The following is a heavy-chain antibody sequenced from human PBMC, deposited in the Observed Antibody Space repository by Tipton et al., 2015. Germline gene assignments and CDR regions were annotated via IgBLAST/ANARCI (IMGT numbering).Heavy chain of an antibody. Sequence: SLRLSCAASGFDFETYAMHWVRQVPGKGLEWVSGISWNSGSLGYADSVKGRFTISRDTSMDALYLQMDSLRVEDTAVYFCARGGSVAGAFDYWGQGTLVTVSS. D-gene: IGHD6-19*01. CDR3: ARGGSVAGAFDY. CDR2: ISWNSGSL. V-gene: IGHV3-9*01. J-gene: IGHJ4*02. CDR1: GFDFETYA.